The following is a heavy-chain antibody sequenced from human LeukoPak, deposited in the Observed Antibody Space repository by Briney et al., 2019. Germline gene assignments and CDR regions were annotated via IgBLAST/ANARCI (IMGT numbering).Heavy chain of an antibody. V-gene: IGHV4-34*01. CDR3: AGGYSYGSPDY. CDR1: GGSFSGYY. D-gene: IGHD5-18*01. J-gene: IGHJ4*02. Sequence: PSETLSLTCAVYGGSFSGYYWSWIRQPPGKGLEWIGEINHSGSTNYNPSLKSRVTISVDTSKNQFSLKLSSVTAADTAVYYCAGGYSYGSPDYWSQGTLVTVSS. CDR2: INHSGST.